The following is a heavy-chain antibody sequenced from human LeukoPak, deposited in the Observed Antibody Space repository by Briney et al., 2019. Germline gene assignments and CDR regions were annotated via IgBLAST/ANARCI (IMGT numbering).Heavy chain of an antibody. CDR3: ARVSDSYYYYMDV. J-gene: IGHJ6*03. D-gene: IGHD3-22*01. Sequence: SVKVSCKASGYTFTSYGISWVRQAPGQGLEWMGGIIPIFGTANYAQKFQGRVTITADESTSTAYMELSSLRSEDTAVYYCARVSDSYYYYMDVWGKGTTVTVSS. V-gene: IGHV1-69*13. CDR1: GYTFTSYG. CDR2: IIPIFGTA.